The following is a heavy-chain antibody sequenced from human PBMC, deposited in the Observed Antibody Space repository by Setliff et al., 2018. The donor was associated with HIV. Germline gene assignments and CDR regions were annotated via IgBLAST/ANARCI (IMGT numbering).Heavy chain of an antibody. J-gene: IGHJ5*02. CDR1: VFTFNNYG. V-gene: IGHV3-30*02. D-gene: IGHD6-13*01. CDR3: AKQTVSSSWSNWFDP. Sequence: PGGSLRLSCAASVFTFNNYGMNWVRQAPGKGLEWVAFIRYDGSQKFYADSVKGRFTISRDNSKNTLYLQMNSLRAEDTAVYYCAKQTVSSSWSNWFDPWGQGTLVTVSS. CDR2: IRYDGSQK.